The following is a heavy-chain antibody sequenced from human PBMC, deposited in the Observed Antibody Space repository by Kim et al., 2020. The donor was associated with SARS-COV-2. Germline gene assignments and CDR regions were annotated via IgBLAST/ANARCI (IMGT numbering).Heavy chain of an antibody. CDR3: ARELFSSSWYGEYYYYYYGMDV. Sequence: GGSLRLSCAASGFTVSSNYMSWVRQAPGKGLEWVSVIYSGGSTYYADSVKGRFTISRDNSKNTLYLQMNSLRAEDTAVYYCARELFSSSWYGEYYYYYYGMDVWGQGTTVTVSS. D-gene: IGHD6-13*01. J-gene: IGHJ6*02. CDR2: IYSGGST. V-gene: IGHV3-66*01. CDR1: GFTVSSNY.